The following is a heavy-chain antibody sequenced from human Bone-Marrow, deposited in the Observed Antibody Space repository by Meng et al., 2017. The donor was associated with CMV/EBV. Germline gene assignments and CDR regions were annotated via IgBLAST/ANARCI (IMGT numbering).Heavy chain of an antibody. Sequence: SETLSLTCTVSGGSIRSYYWSWIRQPPGEGLEWIGYVYYSGSTNYNPSLKSRVTISVDTSKNQFSLKLSSVTAADTAVYYCARAGDPVKWYFDLWGRGTLVTVSS. V-gene: IGHV4-59*01. CDR1: GGSIRSYY. CDR3: ARAGDPVKWYFDL. CDR2: VYYSGST. J-gene: IGHJ2*01.